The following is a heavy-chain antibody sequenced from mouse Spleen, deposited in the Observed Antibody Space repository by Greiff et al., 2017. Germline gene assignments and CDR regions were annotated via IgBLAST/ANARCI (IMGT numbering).Heavy chain of an antibody. CDR3: ARGTTMVDFDY. CDR1: GFTFTDYY. CDR2: IRNKANGYTT. D-gene: IGHD1-1*01. V-gene: IGHV7-3*01. J-gene: IGHJ2*01. Sequence: EVKLVESGGGLVQPGGSLSLSCAASGFTFTDYYMSWVRQPPGKALEWLGFIRNKANGYTTEYSASVKGRFTISRDNSQSILYLQMNALRAEDSATYYCARGTTMVDFDYWGQGTTLTVSS.